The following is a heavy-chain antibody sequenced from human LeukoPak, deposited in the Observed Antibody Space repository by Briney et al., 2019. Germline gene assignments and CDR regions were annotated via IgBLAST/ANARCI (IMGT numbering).Heavy chain of an antibody. CDR2: ISGSGGST. Sequence: PGGSLRLSCAASGFTFSSYAMHWVRQAPGKGLEWVSTISGSGGSTYYADSVKGRFTISRDNSKNTLYLQMNSLRAEDTAVYYCAKTYLWFGELLYDGMDVWGQGTTVTVSS. CDR1: GFTFSSYA. D-gene: IGHD3-10*01. V-gene: IGHV3-23*01. J-gene: IGHJ6*02. CDR3: AKTYLWFGELLYDGMDV.